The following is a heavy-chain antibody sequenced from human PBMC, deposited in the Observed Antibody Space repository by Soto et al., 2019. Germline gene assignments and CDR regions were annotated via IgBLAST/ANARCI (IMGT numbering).Heavy chain of an antibody. V-gene: IGHV1-3*04. D-gene: IGHD2-21*02. CDR2: IHIAKDNI. J-gene: IGHJ4*02. CDR3: ARWETYGDSRFDY. Sequence: QVQLVQSGAEVKKPGASVKVACRALGYPFTSYVIYWVRQAPGQRLEWMGWIHIAKDNIRYSQKFQGRVTFTKDTSANTAYMEVIKLRPEVTAISFLARWETYGDSRFDYWGQGSLVTVSS. CDR1: GYPFTSYV.